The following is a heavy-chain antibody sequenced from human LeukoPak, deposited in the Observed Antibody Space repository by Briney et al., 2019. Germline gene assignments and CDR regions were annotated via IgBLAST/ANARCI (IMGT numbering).Heavy chain of an antibody. CDR1: GYTLTELS. J-gene: IGHJ4*02. CDR3: ATLKTITMIVVVITPGYYFDY. CDR2: FDPEDGET. V-gene: IGHV1-24*01. D-gene: IGHD3-22*01. Sequence: ASVKVSCKVSGYTLTELSMRWVRQAPGKGLEWMGGFDPEDGETIYAQKFQGRVTMTEDTSTDTAYMELSSLRSEDTAVYYCATLKTITMIVVVITPGYYFDYWGQGTLVTVSS.